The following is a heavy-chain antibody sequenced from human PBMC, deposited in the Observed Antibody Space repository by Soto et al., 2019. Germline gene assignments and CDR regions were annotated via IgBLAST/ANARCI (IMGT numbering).Heavy chain of an antibody. CDR1: GGSISSYY. D-gene: IGHD6-13*01. CDR2: IYYSGST. J-gene: IGHJ4*02. V-gene: IGHV4-59*01. CDR3: ASSAGYSSSWGAFDY. Sequence: QVQLQESGPGLVKPSETLSLTCTVSGGSISSYYWSWIRQPPGKGLEWIGYIYYSGSTNYNPSLKSRLTISVDTSKNQFSLKLNSVTAADTAVYYCASSAGYSSSWGAFDYWGQGTLVTVSS.